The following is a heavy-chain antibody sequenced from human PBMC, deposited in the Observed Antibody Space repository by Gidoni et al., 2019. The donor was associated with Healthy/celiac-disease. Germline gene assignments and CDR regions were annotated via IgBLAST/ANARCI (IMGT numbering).Heavy chain of an antibody. CDR2: IWYDGSNK. J-gene: IGHJ6*03. V-gene: IGHV3-33*01. D-gene: IGHD2-2*01. CDR1: GFTSSSYG. Sequence: QVQLVESGGGVVQPGRSLRLSCAAPGFTSSSYGMHWVRQAPGKGLEWVAVIWYDGSNKYYADSVKGRFTISRDNSKNTLYLQMNSLRAEDTAVYYCARDPLPAGYYYYMDVWGKGTTVTVSS. CDR3: ARDPLPAGYYYYMDV.